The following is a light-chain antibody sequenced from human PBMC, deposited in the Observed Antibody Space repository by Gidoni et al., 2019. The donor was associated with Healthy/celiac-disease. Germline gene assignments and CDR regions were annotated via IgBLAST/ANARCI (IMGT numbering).Light chain of an antibody. CDR2: EVS. Sequence: QSALTQPASVSGSPGQSITISCTGTSSDVGGYNYVPGYQQNPGKAPKLMIYEVSNRPSGVSNRFSGSKSGNTASLTISGLQAEDEADYYCSSYTSSSPWVFGGGTKLTVL. J-gene: IGLJ3*02. V-gene: IGLV2-14*01. CDR1: SSDVGGYNY. CDR3: SSYTSSSPWV.